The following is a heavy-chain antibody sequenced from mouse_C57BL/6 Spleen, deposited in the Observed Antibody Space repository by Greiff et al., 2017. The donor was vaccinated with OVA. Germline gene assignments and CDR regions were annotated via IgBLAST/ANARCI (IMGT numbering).Heavy chain of an antibody. V-gene: IGHV1-52*01. CDR2: IDPSDSET. Sequence: VQLQQPGAELVRPGSSVKLSCKASGYTFTSYWMHWVKQRPIQGLEWIGNIDPSDSETHYNQKFKDKATVTVDKSSSTAYMQLSSLTSEDSAVYYCARCDYGYFDYWGQGTTLTVSS. CDR3: ARCDYGYFDY. D-gene: IGHD2-4*01. J-gene: IGHJ2*01. CDR1: GYTFTSYW.